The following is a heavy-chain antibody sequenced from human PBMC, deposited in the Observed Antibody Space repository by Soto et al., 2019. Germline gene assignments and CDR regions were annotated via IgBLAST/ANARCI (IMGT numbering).Heavy chain of an antibody. Sequence: QVQLVQSGAEVKKPGSSVKVSCKASGGTFSSYAISWVRQAPGQGLEWMGGIIPIFGTANYAQKFQGRVTITADEPTSTAYMELSSLRSEDTAVYYCARSTAWITIFGVAPGYYYGMDVWGQGTTVTVSS. V-gene: IGHV1-69*12. CDR1: GGTFSSYA. J-gene: IGHJ6*02. D-gene: IGHD3-3*01. CDR3: ARSTAWITIFGVAPGYYYGMDV. CDR2: IIPIFGTA.